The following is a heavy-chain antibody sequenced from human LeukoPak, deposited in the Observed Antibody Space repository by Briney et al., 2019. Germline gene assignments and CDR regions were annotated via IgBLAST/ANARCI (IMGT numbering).Heavy chain of an antibody. CDR3: AREVLILRTGTTYFDY. D-gene: IGHD1-7*01. CDR1: GGTFSSYA. Sequence: SVKVSCKASGGTFSSYAISWVRQAPGQGLEWMGGIIPIFGTANYAQKFQGRVTITTDESTSTAYMELSSLRSEDTAVYYCAREVLILRTGTTYFDYWGQGTLVTVSS. V-gene: IGHV1-69*05. CDR2: IIPIFGTA. J-gene: IGHJ4*02.